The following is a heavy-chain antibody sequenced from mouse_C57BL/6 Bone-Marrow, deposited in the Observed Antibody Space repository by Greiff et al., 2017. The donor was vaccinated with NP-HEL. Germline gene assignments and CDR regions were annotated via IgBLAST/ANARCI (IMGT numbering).Heavy chain of an antibody. CDR3: ARYRYPYYFDY. CDR2: INPSSGYT. J-gene: IGHJ2*01. D-gene: IGHD1-1*01. V-gene: IGHV1-4*01. Sequence: QVQLQQSGAELARPGASVKMSCKASGYPFTSYTMHWVKQRPGQGLEWIGYINPSSGYTKYNQKFKDKATLTADKSSSTAYMQLSSLTSEDSAVYYCARYRYPYYFDYWGQGTTLTVSS. CDR1: GYPFTSYT.